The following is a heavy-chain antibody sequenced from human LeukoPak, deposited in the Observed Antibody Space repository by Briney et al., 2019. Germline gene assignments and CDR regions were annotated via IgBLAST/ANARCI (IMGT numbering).Heavy chain of an antibody. J-gene: IGHJ4*02. V-gene: IGHV4-34*01. CDR2: INHSGST. Sequence: PSETLSLTCAVYGGSFSGYYWSWIRQPPGKGLEWIGEINHSGSTNYNPSLKSRVTISVDTSKNQFSLKLSSVTAADTAVYYCARHYGNYRRHPYDYWGQGTLVTVSS. CDR3: ARHYGNYRRHPYDY. CDR1: GGSFSGYY. D-gene: IGHD4-11*01.